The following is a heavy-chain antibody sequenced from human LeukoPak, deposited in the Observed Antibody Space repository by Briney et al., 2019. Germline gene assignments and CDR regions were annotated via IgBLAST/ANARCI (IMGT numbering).Heavy chain of an antibody. J-gene: IGHJ5*02. CDR2: IYYSGST. D-gene: IGHD6-13*01. V-gene: IGHV4-39*01. CDR3: AAEIIAAAGSPYNWFDP. CDR1: GGSISSSSYY. Sequence: PSETLSLTCTVSGGSISSSSYYWGWIRQPPGKGLEWIGSIYYSGSTYYNPSLKSRVTISVDTSKNQFSLKLSSVTAADTAVYYCAAEIIAAAGSPYNWFDPWGQGTLVTVSS.